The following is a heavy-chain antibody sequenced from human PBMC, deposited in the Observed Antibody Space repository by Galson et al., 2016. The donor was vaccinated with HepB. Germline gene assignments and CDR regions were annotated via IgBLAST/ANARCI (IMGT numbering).Heavy chain of an antibody. J-gene: IGHJ3*02. V-gene: IGHV4-39*01. Sequence: SETLSLTCTVSGGSISSSSYYWGWIRQPPGKGLEWIGSIYYSGSTYYNPSLKSRVTISVDTSKNEFFLKLNSVTAADTAVYCCVRHRSRWLGGADAFDIWGQGTVVTVSS. CDR3: VRHRSRWLGGADAFDI. CDR1: GGSISSSSYY. CDR2: IYYSGST. D-gene: IGHD6-19*01.